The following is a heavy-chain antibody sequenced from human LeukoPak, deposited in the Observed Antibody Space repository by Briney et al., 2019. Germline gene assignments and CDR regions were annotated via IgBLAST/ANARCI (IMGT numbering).Heavy chain of an antibody. V-gene: IGHV3-11*01. CDR1: GFTFSDYY. J-gene: IGHJ5*02. CDR3: ARGCNKGGSSCLNWFDP. D-gene: IGHD2-2*01. Sequence: GGSLRLYCAASGFTFSDYYISWIRQAPGKGLEWVSYISSSGSTIYYADSVKGRFTISRDNAKNSLYLQMNSLRAEDTAMYYCARGCNKGGSSCLNWFDPWGQGTLVTVSS. CDR2: ISSSGSTI.